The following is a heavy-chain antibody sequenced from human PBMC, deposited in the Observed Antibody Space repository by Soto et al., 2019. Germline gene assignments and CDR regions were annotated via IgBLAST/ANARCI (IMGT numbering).Heavy chain of an antibody. CDR3: ARSGVFGIVITSHWFDP. V-gene: IGHV4-31*01. J-gene: IGHJ5*02. CDR1: GGSVSSGAYY. Sequence: QVQLQESGPGLVKPSQTLSLTCTVSGGSVSSGAYYWSWIRQQPGKGLEWFGYIYSSGSTSYNPSIKSQLTVSLDTCNNQFSMRLSSETAADTAVYYCARSGVFGIVITSHWFDPWGQGTLVTVSS. D-gene: IGHD3-3*01. CDR2: IYSSGST.